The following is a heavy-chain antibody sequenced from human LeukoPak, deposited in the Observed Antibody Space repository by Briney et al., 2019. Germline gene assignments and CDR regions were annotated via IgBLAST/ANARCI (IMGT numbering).Heavy chain of an antibody. Sequence: PGGSLRPSCAASGFTFSSYAMSWVRQAPGKGLEWVSAISGSGGSTYYADSAKGRFTISRDNSKNTLYLQMNSLRAEDTAVYYCAKQLGYCSDGSCYFPYWGQGTLVTVSS. CDR3: AKQLGYCSDGSCYFPY. J-gene: IGHJ4*02. CDR2: ISGSGGST. V-gene: IGHV3-23*01. CDR1: GFTFSSYA. D-gene: IGHD2-15*01.